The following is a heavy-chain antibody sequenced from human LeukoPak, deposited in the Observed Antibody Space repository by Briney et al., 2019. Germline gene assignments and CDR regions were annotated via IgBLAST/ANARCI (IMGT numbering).Heavy chain of an antibody. Sequence: SQTLSLTCTVSGGSISSGDYYCSWIRQPPGKGLEWIGYIYYSGSTYYNPSLKSRVTISVDTSKNQFSLKLSSVTAADMAVYYCARGSRVYYDFWSGYLDWFDPWGQGTLVTVSS. CDR3: ARGSRVYYDFWSGYLDWFDP. CDR2: IYYSGST. J-gene: IGHJ5*02. D-gene: IGHD3-3*01. V-gene: IGHV4-30-4*08. CDR1: GGSISSGDYY.